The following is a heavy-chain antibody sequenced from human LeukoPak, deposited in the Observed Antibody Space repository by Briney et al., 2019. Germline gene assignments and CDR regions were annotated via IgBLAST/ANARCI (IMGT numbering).Heavy chain of an antibody. CDR3: ARHVVAVGFDY. D-gene: IGHD3-22*01. Sequence: GGSLRLSCAASGFTFSSYGMHWVRQAPGKGLEWVAVISYDGSNKYYADSVKGRFTISRDNAKNSLYLQMNSLRAEDTAVYYCARHVVAVGFDYWGQGTLVTVSS. CDR2: ISYDGSNK. V-gene: IGHV3-30*03. CDR1: GFTFSSYG. J-gene: IGHJ4*02.